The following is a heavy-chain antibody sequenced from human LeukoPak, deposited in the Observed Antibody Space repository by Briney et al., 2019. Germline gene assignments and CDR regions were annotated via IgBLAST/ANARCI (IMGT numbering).Heavy chain of an antibody. CDR1: GFTFSSYA. D-gene: IGHD3-22*01. V-gene: IGHV3-23*01. J-gene: IGHJ4*02. CDR2: ISGSGGST. Sequence: GGSLRLSCAASGFTFSSYAMSWVRQAPGKGLEWVSAISGSGGSTYYADSVKGRFTIPRDNSKNTLYLQMNSLRAEDTAVYYCAKSDTYYYDSSGSSQIYYFDYWGQGTLVTVSS. CDR3: AKSDTYYYDSSGSSQIYYFDY.